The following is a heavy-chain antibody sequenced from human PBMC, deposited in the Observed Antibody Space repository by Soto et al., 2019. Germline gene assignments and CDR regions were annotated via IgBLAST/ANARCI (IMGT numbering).Heavy chain of an antibody. CDR3: ARETNRYFDY. V-gene: IGHV4-59*01. J-gene: IGHJ4*02. CDR1: GGSISGYY. CDR2: IEYSGIT. Sequence: GTLSLTCTVSGGSISGYYWSWIRQPPGKGLQLIGSIEYSGITYYNPSLNSRVTISVDMSKNQFSLKLSSVTAADTAVYYCARETNRYFDYWGQGTLVTVSS.